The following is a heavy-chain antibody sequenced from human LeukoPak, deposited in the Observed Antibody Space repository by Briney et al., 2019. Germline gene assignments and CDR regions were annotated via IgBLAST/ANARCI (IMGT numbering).Heavy chain of an antibody. D-gene: IGHD6-13*01. V-gene: IGHV4-34*01. Sequence: SETLSLTCAVYGGSFSGYYWSWIRQPPGKGLEWIGEINHSGSTNYNPSLKSRVTISVDTSKNQFSLKLSSVTAADTAVYYCARVEYSSSWYNHYFDYWGQGTLVTVSS. CDR2: INHSGST. CDR3: ARVEYSSSWYNHYFDY. CDR1: GGSFSGYY. J-gene: IGHJ4*02.